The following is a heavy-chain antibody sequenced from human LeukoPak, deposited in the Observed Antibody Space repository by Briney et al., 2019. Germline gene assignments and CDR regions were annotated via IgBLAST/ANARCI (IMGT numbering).Heavy chain of an antibody. Sequence: GGSLRLSCAASGFTFSSYWMSWVRQTPGKGLERVAHMNQDGSAIYYVDSVKGRFTISRDNAKNSLCLQMTGLTVADTAVYYCARTVPGYPDDYFDYWGQGTLVTVSS. D-gene: IGHD6-19*01. CDR3: ARTVPGYPDDYFDY. CDR1: GFTFSSYW. CDR2: MNQDGSAI. V-gene: IGHV3-7*01. J-gene: IGHJ4*02.